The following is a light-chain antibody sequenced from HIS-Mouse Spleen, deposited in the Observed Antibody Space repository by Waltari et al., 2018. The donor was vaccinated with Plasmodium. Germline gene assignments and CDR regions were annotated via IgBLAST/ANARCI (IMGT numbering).Light chain of an antibody. CDR2: GAS. Sequence: EIVMTQPPATLSVSPGERATLSCRASQSVSSNLAWYQQKPGQAPRLLIYGASTRATGIPARFSGRGSGTEFTLTISSLQSEDFAVYYCQQYNNWSFTFGPGTKVDIK. CDR3: QQYNNWSFT. CDR1: QSVSSN. J-gene: IGKJ3*01. V-gene: IGKV3-15*01.